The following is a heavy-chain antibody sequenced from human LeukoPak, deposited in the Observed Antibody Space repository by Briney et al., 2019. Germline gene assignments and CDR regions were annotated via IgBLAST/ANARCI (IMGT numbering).Heavy chain of an antibody. Sequence: GGSLRLSCAASGFTFSSYAMSWVRQAPGRGLEWVSAITATSSSTYDADSVQGRFTISRDNSKNTLFLQMNSLRPEDTAIYYCAKLFDSGTYNNFFHYWGQGTLVTVSS. D-gene: IGHD3-10*01. CDR2: ITATSSST. CDR3: AKLFDSGTYNNFFHY. J-gene: IGHJ4*02. CDR1: GFTFSSYA. V-gene: IGHV3-23*01.